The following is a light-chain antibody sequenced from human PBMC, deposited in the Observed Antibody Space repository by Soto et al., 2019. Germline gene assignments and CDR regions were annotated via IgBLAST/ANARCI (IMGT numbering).Light chain of an antibody. Sequence: DIQMTQSPSSLSASVGDRVTITCRASQGIRNDLGWYQQKPGKAPKRLIYAASSLQSGVRSRFSGSGPWTEFTLSINSLQPEDFATYYCLQHNSYPLYTFGQGTKLEIK. CDR1: QGIRND. CDR2: AAS. V-gene: IGKV1-17*01. J-gene: IGKJ2*01. CDR3: LQHNSYPLYT.